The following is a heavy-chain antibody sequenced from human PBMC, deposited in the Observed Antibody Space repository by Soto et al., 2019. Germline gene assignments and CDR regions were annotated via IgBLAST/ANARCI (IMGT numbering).Heavy chain of an antibody. V-gene: IGHV4-39*01. CDR2: IYYSGST. J-gene: IGHJ4*02. CDR1: CGSLSSSSYY. D-gene: IGHD3-3*01. CDR3: ARVRIRFLDHDY. Sequence: SGTLFLSFTLSCGSLSSSSYYWGWVRQPPGKGLEWIGSIYYSGSTYYNPSLKSRVTISVDTSKNQFSLKLSSVTAADTAVYYCARVRIRFLDHDYSGQGTLVTVSS.